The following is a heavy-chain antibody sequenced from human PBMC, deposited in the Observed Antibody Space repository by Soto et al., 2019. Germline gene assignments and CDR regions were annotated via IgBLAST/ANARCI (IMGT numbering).Heavy chain of an antibody. D-gene: IGHD3-10*01. CDR3: ARQGSNEYYYYGMDV. CDR2: FIPILGTA. CDR1: GGTFSSYA. J-gene: IGHJ6*02. Sequence: QVQLVQSGAEVKKPGSSVKVSCKASGGTFSSYAISWVRQAPGQGLEWMGGFIPILGTADYAQRFQGRVTSTADESTSTAYMELSSLRSEDTDVYYCARQGSNEYYYYGMDVWGQGTTVTVSS. V-gene: IGHV1-69*12.